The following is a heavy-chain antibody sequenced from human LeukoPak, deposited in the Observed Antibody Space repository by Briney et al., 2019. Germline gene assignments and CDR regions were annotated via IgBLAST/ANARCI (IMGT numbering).Heavy chain of an antibody. Sequence: ASETLSLTCAVYGESFRGYYWTWIRQTPGKGLEWIGEIDHIGRTTYNPSLKSRVTISVDTSKNQFSLKLSSVTAADTAVYYCARGRYSYGYEAFDIWGQGTMVTVSS. V-gene: IGHV4-34*01. CDR2: IDHIGRT. D-gene: IGHD5-18*01. J-gene: IGHJ3*02. CDR1: GESFRGYY. CDR3: ARGRYSYGYEAFDI.